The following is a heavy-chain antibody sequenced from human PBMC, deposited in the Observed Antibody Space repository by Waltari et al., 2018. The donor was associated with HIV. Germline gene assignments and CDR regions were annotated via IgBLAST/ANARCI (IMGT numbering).Heavy chain of an antibody. CDR1: GFTFSAYW. J-gene: IGHJ4*02. D-gene: IGHD5-18*01. Sequence: EVQLVESGGGLVQPGGSLRLSCAASGFTFSAYWRSRGRQAPGKGLEWVANIKQDGSEQYHVDSVKGRFTISRDNAKNSLYLQMNSLRADDTAVYYCARPQGGYSYGFNYWGQGTLVTVSS. CDR3: ARPQGGYSYGFNY. V-gene: IGHV3-7*01. CDR2: IKQDGSEQ.